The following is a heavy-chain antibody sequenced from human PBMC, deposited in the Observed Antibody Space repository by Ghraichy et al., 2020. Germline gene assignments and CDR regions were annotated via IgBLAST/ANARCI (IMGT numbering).Heavy chain of an antibody. Sequence: SVKVSCKASGGTFSSYAISWVRQAPGQGLEWMGGIIPIFGTANYAQKFQGRVTITADESTSTAYMELSSLRSEDTAVYYCAIGGDLGYCSGGSCYPGHLSGVLAERDYWGQGTLVTVSS. CDR2: IIPIFGTA. J-gene: IGHJ4*02. CDR1: GGTFSSYA. V-gene: IGHV1-69*13. D-gene: IGHD2-15*01. CDR3: AIGGDLGYCSGGSCYPGHLSGVLAERDY.